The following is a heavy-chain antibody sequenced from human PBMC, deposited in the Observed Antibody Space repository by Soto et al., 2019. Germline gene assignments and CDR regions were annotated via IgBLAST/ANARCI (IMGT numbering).Heavy chain of an antibody. J-gene: IGHJ4*02. D-gene: IGHD3-22*01. CDR2: IIPAFGTP. Sequence: QVQPVQSGAEVKRPGSSVKVSCKASGGTFSNHAINWVRQAPGQGLEWMGGIIPAFGTPNYAQRFQGRVTITGDESTSAPYMGLRSLISGDTAVFYCAFRKFNFDNPVYVNFGFPVDYGGKGTLVPVSS. V-gene: IGHV1-69*01. CDR1: GGTFSNHA. CDR3: AFRKFNFDNPVYVNFGFPVDY.